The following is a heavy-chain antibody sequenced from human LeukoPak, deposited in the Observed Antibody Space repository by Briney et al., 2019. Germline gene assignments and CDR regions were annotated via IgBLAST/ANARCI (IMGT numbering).Heavy chain of an antibody. CDR2: IGTAGDT. V-gene: IGHV3-13*01. D-gene: IGHD1-26*01. CDR3: ARGTAEMGATSLQH. Sequence: GGSLRLSCAASGFTFSSYDMHWVRQATGRGLEWVSAIGTAGDTYYPGSVKGRFTISRENAKNSLYLQMNSLRAEDTAVYYCARGTAEMGATSLQHWGQGTLVTVSS. CDR1: GFTFSSYD. J-gene: IGHJ1*01.